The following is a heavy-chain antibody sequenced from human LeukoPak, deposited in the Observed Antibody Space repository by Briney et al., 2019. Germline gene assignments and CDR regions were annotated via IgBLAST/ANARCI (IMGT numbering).Heavy chain of an antibody. D-gene: IGHD3-10*01. CDR3: AKDVDSGSFDY. Sequence: ERSLRLSCAASGFTFSSYGMHWVRQAPGKGLEWVAVISYDGSNKYYADSVKGRFTISRDNSKNTLYLQMYSLRAEDTAVYYCAKDVDSGSFDYWGQGTLVTVSS. CDR1: GFTFSSYG. CDR2: ISYDGSNK. J-gene: IGHJ4*02. V-gene: IGHV3-30*18.